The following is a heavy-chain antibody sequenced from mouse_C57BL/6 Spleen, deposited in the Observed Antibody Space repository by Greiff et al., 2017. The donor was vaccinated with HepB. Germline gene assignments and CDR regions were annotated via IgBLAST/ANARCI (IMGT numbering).Heavy chain of an antibody. CDR3: ARGGFYYGSSWGYFDV. V-gene: IGHV1-84*01. CDR1: GYTFTDYY. Sequence: QVQLQQSGPELVKPGASVKISCKASGYTFTDYYINWVTQRPGQGLEWIGWIYPGSGNTKYNEKFKGKATLTVDTSSSTAYMQLSSLTSEDSAVYFCARGGFYYGSSWGYFDVWGTGTTVTVSS. CDR2: IYPGSGNT. J-gene: IGHJ1*03. D-gene: IGHD1-1*01.